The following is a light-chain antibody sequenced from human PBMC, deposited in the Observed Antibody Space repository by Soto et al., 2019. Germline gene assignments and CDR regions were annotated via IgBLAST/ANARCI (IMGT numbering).Light chain of an antibody. V-gene: IGKV3-20*01. CDR2: GAS. J-gene: IGKJ2*01. Sequence: EIVLTQSPGTLSLSPGERATLSCRASQSVSSSYLAWYQQKPGQAPRLLIYGASRRATGIPDRFRGSGSGTDFTLTISRLEPEDFAVYYSQQYGSSPPYTFGQGTMLEIK. CDR3: QQYGSSPPYT. CDR1: QSVSSSY.